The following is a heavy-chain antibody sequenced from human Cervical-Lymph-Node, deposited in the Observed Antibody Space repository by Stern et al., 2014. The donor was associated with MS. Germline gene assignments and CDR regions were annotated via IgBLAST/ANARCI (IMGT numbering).Heavy chain of an antibody. J-gene: IGHJ3*02. CDR2: ISCGSATI. V-gene: IGHV3-9*01. CDR1: GFTFDDYV. CDR3: ASGITIFQDAFDI. Sequence: EVQLVESGGGLGQPGTSLRLSCAASGFTFDDYVMHWVRQAPGKGLEWISWISCGSATIAYANSVKGRFTVHRGHSKNSRYRQMNNLRADDTAVYYCASGITIFQDAFDIWGQGTMVTVSS. D-gene: IGHD2/OR15-2a*01.